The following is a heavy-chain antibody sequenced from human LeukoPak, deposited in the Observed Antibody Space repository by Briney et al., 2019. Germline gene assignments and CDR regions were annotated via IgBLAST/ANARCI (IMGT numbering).Heavy chain of an antibody. CDR3: AELGITMIGGV. D-gene: IGHD3-10*02. Sequence: PGGSLRLSCAASGFTFNYYGMNWVRQAPGKGLEWVSSISRTNNYIYYADSVKGRFTISRDNAKNSLYLQMNSLRAEDTAVYYCAELGITMIGGVWGKGTTVTISS. CDR1: GFTFNYYG. J-gene: IGHJ6*04. CDR2: ISRTNNYI. V-gene: IGHV3-21*01.